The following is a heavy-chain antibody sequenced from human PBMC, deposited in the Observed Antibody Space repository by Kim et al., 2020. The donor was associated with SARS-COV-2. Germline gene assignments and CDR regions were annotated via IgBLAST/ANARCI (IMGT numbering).Heavy chain of an antibody. Sequence: GGSLRLSCAASGFTFSSYAMSWVRQAPGKGLEWVSAISGSGGSTYYADSVKGRFTISRDNSKNTLYLQMNSLRAEDTAVYYCAKGVFIVGATPLDYWGQGTLVTVSS. CDR3: AKGVFIVGATPLDY. V-gene: IGHV3-23*01. CDR2: ISGSGGST. CDR1: GFTFSSYA. J-gene: IGHJ4*02. D-gene: IGHD1-26*01.